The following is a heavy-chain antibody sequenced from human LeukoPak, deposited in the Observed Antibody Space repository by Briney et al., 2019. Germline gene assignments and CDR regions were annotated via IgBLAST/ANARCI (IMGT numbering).Heavy chain of an antibody. CDR3: ARTYYDILTGIRDFDY. CDR2: TRNKARSYTT. D-gene: IGHD3-9*01. Sequence: GGSLRLSCAGSGFPFSDHYMDWVRQAPGKGLEWVGRTRNKARSYTTDYAASVKGRFTISRDASKNSVYLQMNSLKTEDTAVYYCARTYYDILTGIRDFDYWGQGTLVTVSS. CDR1: GFPFSDHY. V-gene: IGHV3-72*01. J-gene: IGHJ4*02.